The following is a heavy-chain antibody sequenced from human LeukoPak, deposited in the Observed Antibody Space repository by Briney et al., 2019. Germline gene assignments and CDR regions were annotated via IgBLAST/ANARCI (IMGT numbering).Heavy chain of an antibody. CDR1: GGSISSGSYY. D-gene: IGHD6-13*01. Sequence: PSQTLSLTCTVSGGSISSGSYYWSWIRQPAGKGLEWIGRIYTSGSTNYNPSLKSRVTISVDTSKDQFSLKLSSVTAADTAVYYCARVYSSSWYVWFAPWGQEPRVTVSS. CDR3: ARVYSSSWYVWFAP. J-gene: IGHJ5*02. V-gene: IGHV4-61*02. CDR2: IYTSGST.